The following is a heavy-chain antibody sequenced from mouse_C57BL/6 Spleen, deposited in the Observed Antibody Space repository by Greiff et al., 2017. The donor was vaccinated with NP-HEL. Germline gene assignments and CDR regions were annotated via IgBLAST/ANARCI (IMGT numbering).Heavy chain of an antibody. CDR1: GFTFSNYW. V-gene: IGHV6-3*01. Sequence: DVHLVESGGGLVQPGGSMKLSCVASGFTFSNYWMNWVRQSPEKGLEWVAQIRLKSDTYATPYAESVTGRFTISRDDSTRSVYLQKNNLRAEDTGIYDCTDRPPYKDDDEGYARDDWGQGTSVTVSP. D-gene: IGHD2-4*01. J-gene: IGHJ4*01. CDR3: TDRPPYKDDDEGYARDD. CDR2: IRLKSDTYAT.